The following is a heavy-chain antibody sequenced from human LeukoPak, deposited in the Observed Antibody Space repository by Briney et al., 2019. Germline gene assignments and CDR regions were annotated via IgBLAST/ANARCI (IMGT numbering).Heavy chain of an antibody. V-gene: IGHV3-23*01. J-gene: IGHJ4*02. CDR3: AKESLYCSGGSCYSSFLPLDY. D-gene: IGHD2-15*01. CDR1: GFTFSSYA. CDR2: ISGSGGST. Sequence: PGGSLRVSSAASGFTFSSYAMSWVRQAPGKGLEWVSAISGSGGSTYYADSVESRFTISRDNSTNTLYLQMNSLRAEDTAVYYCAKESLYCSGGSCYSSFLPLDYWGQGTLVTVSS.